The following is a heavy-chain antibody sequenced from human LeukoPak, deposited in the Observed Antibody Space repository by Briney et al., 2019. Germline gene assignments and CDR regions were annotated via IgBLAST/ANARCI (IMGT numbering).Heavy chain of an antibody. Sequence: GGSLTLSCEASGLTFSNSWMHWVRQVPAKGLVWVSRMYGDMRDISYADSVKGRFTISRDNAKNTVYLQMDSLRGEDTAVYYCARDLGLRGSTWGQGTLVTVSS. V-gene: IGHV3-74*01. D-gene: IGHD5-12*01. CDR2: MYGDMRDI. J-gene: IGHJ5*02. CDR3: ARDLGLRGST. CDR1: GLTFSNSW.